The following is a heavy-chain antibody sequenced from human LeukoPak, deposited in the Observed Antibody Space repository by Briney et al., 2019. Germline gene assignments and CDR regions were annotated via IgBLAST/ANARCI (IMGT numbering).Heavy chain of an antibody. CDR3: ARQGYSSSQSGFDP. CDR1: GGSISNYY. V-gene: IGHV4-59*08. J-gene: IGHJ5*02. D-gene: IGHD6-13*01. Sequence: SETLSLTCTVSGGSISNYYWSWIRQPPGKGLEWIGYIYYSGSTNYNPSLKSRVTISVDTSKNKFSLKLSSVTAADTAVYYCARQGYSSSQSGFDPWGQGTLVTVSS. CDR2: IYYSGST.